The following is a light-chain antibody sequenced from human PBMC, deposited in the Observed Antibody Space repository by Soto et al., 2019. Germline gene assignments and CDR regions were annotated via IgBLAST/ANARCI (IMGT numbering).Light chain of an antibody. CDR3: QQSYSTPR. J-gene: IGKJ4*01. Sequence: DIKMSQSLSPLSANVGDRVTITCRASQTIRNYLNWYQQKPGEAPKLLIYAASRLQSGVPSRFSGSGSGTDFTLTINTLQPEDIATYYCQQSYSTPRFGGRSMV. V-gene: IGKV1-39*01. CDR2: AAS. CDR1: QTIRNY.